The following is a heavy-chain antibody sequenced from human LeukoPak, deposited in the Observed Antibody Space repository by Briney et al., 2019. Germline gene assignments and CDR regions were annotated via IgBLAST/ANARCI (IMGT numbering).Heavy chain of an antibody. Sequence: GGSLRLSCEASGFTLSTAAISWVRQAPGKELEWVSGIGGSGSTYYANSVKGRFTISRDNAKNSLYLQMSSLRAEDTAMYYCARDKGYGSDYWGPGVQVTVSS. CDR1: GFTLSTAA. CDR2: IGGSGST. D-gene: IGHD3-10*01. CDR3: ARDKGYGSDY. J-gene: IGHJ4*02. V-gene: IGHV3-23*01.